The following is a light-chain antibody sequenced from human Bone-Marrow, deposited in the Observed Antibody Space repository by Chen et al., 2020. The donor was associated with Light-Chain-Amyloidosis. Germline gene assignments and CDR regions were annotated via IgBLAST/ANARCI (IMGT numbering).Light chain of an antibody. CDR3: MQALQTPRT. V-gene: IGKV2-28*01. Sequence: DIVMTQSPLSLPVTPVEPASISCRSSQSLLHSNGYNYLDWYLQKPGQSPQLLIYLGSNRASGVPDRFSGSGSGTDFTLKISRVEAEDVGVYYCMQALQTPRTVGQGTKVEIK. J-gene: IGKJ1*01. CDR2: LGS. CDR1: QSLLHSNGYNY.